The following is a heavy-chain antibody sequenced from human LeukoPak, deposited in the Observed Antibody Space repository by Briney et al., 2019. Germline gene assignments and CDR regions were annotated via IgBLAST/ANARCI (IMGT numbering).Heavy chain of an antibody. Sequence: TSETLSLTCTVSGGSISSYYWSWIRQPPGKGLEWIGYIYYSGSTNYNPSLKSRVTISVDTSKNQFSLKLSSVTAADTAVYYCASLGPDYGGTDTFDYWGQGTLVTVSS. CDR1: GGSISSYY. V-gene: IGHV4-59*01. CDR3: ASLGPDYGGTDTFDY. CDR2: IYYSGST. D-gene: IGHD4-23*01. J-gene: IGHJ4*02.